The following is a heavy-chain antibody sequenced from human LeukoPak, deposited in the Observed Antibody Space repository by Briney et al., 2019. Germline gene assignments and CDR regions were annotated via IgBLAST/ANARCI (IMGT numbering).Heavy chain of an antibody. D-gene: IGHD6-19*01. V-gene: IGHV3-23*01. J-gene: IGHJ4*02. CDR1: GFTFNNYA. CDR3: GKTTTGYSSGRYPGWPVDY. Sequence: GGSLRLSCAASGFTFNNYAMYWVRQAPGKGLKWVSGVFGSGGSAHYADSVKGRFTISRDNSKNTVYLEINSLRAEDTAIYYCGKTTTGYSSGRYPGWPVDYWGQGTLVTVSS. CDR2: VFGSGGSA.